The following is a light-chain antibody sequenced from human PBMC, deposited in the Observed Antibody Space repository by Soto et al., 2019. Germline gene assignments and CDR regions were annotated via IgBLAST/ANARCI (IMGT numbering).Light chain of an antibody. CDR3: GTWDSSLSGSYV. Sequence: QSVLTQPPSVSAAPGQKVTISCSGSSSNIGNNYVSWYQHLPGTAPKLIIYDNNDRPSGIPDRFSGSKSGTSATLGITGLQTGDEADYYCGTWDSSLSGSYVFGTGTKLTVL. V-gene: IGLV1-51*01. CDR1: SSNIGNNY. CDR2: DNN. J-gene: IGLJ1*01.